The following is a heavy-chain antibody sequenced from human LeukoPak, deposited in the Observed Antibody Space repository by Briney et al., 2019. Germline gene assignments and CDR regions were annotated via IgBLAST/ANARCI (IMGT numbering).Heavy chain of an antibody. V-gene: IGHV3-15*01. Sequence: GGSLRLSCAASGFTFSNAWMSWVRQAPGKGLNWVGRINSKTDGGTTDYAAPVKGRFTISRDDSKNTLYLQMNSLKTEDTAVYYCTTGITMIVQYYFDYWGQGTLVTVSS. D-gene: IGHD3-22*01. CDR2: INSKTDGGTT. CDR1: GFTFSNAW. J-gene: IGHJ4*02. CDR3: TTGITMIVQYYFDY.